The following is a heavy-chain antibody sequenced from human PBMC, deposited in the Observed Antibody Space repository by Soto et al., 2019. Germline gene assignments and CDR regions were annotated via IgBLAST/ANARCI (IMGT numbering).Heavy chain of an antibody. J-gene: IGHJ4*02. Sequence: PGGSLRLSCAASGFTFSSCWMSWVRQAPGKGLEWVANIKQDGSEKYYVDSVKGRFTISRDNAKNSLYLQMNSLRAEDTAVYYCARAPGGCSGGSCYSVYFDYWGQGTLVTASS. CDR3: ARAPGGCSGGSCYSVYFDY. V-gene: IGHV3-7*03. CDR1: GFTFSSCW. D-gene: IGHD2-15*01. CDR2: IKQDGSEK.